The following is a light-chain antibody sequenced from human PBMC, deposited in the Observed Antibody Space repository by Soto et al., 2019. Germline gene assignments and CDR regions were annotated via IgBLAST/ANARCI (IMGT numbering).Light chain of an antibody. CDR2: WAS. J-gene: IGKJ2*01. CDR3: QQYYSDFFT. V-gene: IGKV4-1*01. Sequence: DIVMTQSPDSLTVSLGERATINCKSSQSLLYSSNNKTYLAWYLHRPGQSPKLLIFWASARESGVPDRFAGSGSETDFTLTISSLQAEDASAYYCQQYYSDFFTFGQGTRLEIK. CDR1: QSLLYSSNNKTY.